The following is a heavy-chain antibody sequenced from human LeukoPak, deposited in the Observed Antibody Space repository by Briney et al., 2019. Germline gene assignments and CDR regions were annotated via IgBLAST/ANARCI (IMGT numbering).Heavy chain of an antibody. CDR3: ARALSQLGKFDP. Sequence: SVKVSCKASGGTFSNYAISWVRQAPGQGLEWVGGIIPIFGTANYAQKFQGRVTITTDESTSTAYMELSSLRSEDTAVYYCARALSQLGKFDPWGQGTLVTVSS. J-gene: IGHJ5*02. CDR1: GGTFSNYA. CDR2: IIPIFGTA. D-gene: IGHD1-1*01. V-gene: IGHV1-69*05.